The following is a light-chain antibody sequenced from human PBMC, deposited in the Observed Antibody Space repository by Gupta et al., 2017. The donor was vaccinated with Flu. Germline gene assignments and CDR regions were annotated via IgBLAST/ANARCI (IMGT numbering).Light chain of an antibody. CDR2: VNNDGSH. V-gene: IGLV4-69*01. CDR3: QTWGAGIRV. J-gene: IGLJ3*02. CDR1: SGHSNYA. Sequence: QLVLTQSPSASASLGASVKLTCTLSSGHSNYAIACHQQHPQKGPRYMMRVNNDGSHNKGDGVPDRFSGSSSGAERYLTLSSLQSEDEADYYCQTWGAGIRVFGGGTKLTVL.